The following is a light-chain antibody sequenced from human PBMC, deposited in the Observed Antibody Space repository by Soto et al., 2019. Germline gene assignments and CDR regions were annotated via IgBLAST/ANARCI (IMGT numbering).Light chain of an antibody. CDR3: QQGHSTPYT. V-gene: IGKV1-39*01. CDR2: SAS. CDR1: QNIRTY. Sequence: DIQMTQSPYSLSASLGDSVTITCRASQNIRTYLNWYQQKPGRAPKLLIHSASALPSGVPSRFSGSGSGTECTLTMSGLQPEDFASYYCQQGHSTPYTFGQGTKVEIK. J-gene: IGKJ2*01.